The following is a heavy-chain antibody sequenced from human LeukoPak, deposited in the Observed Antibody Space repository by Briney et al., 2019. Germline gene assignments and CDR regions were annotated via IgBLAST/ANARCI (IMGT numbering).Heavy chain of an antibody. J-gene: IGHJ6*02. D-gene: IGHD6-13*01. CDR1: GFTFSSYA. CDR2: IWYDGSNK. V-gene: IGHV3-33*08. CDR3: ARPYSPYYYYGMDV. Sequence: GGSLRLSCAASGFTFSSYAMHWVRQAPGKGLEWVAVIWYDGSNKYYADSVKGRFTISRDNSKNTLYLQMNSLRAEDTAVYYCARPYSPYYYYGMDVWGQGTTVTVSS.